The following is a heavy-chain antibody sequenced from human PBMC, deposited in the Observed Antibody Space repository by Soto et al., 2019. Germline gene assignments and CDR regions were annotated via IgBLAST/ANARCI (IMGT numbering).Heavy chain of an antibody. Sequence: QVQLMESGGGLVKPGGSLRLSCAASGFTFSDYYMSWIRQAPGKGLEWVSYISSSGNTIYYDDSVKGRFTISQDNAKNSRYLQMTSLRAEDTAVYYCARDLAEMATNTFDYWGQGTLVTVSS. CDR1: GFTFSDYY. J-gene: IGHJ4*02. CDR3: ARDLAEMATNTFDY. V-gene: IGHV3-11*01. D-gene: IGHD5-12*01. CDR2: ISSSGNTI.